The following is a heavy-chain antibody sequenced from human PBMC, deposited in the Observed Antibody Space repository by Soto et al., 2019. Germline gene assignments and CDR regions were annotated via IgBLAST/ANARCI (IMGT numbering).Heavy chain of an antibody. J-gene: IGHJ4*02. CDR3: GRAAVD. CDR2: ISSSSTTI. D-gene: IGHD2-15*01. CDR1: GFPFSGHS. Sequence: EVQLVESGGGLVQPGGSLRLSCVGSGFPFSGHSMNWVRQAPGKGLELVSYISSSSTTIYYTDSVKGRFTVSRDNAKNSLFLQMNSLRAEDTAVYYCGRAAVDWGQGTLVIVSS. V-gene: IGHV3-48*01.